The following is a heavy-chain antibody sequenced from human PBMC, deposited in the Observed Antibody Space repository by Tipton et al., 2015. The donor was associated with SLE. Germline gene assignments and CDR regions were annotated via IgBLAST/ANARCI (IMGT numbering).Heavy chain of an antibody. J-gene: IGHJ4*02. Sequence: TLSLTCTVSAGSIRSTNYYWGWIRQPPGKGLEWIGSIFYTGSTYYNPSLKSRVSFSIDTSKHQFSLKLNSVTAADTAVYYCARRHYSGPFDSWGQGTLVTVSS. V-gene: IGHV4-39*07. CDR2: IFYTGST. CDR1: AGSIRSTNYY. D-gene: IGHD5-12*01. CDR3: ARRHYSGPFDS.